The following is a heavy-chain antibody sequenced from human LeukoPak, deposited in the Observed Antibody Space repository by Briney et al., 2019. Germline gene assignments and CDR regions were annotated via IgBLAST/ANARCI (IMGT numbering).Heavy chain of an antibody. D-gene: IGHD6-6*01. J-gene: IGHJ5*02. CDR3: ARDAVGRDSSSYNWFDP. V-gene: IGHV1-18*04. Sequence: ASVKVSCKASGYSFTGYYMHWVRQAPGQGLEWMGWVSAYNAYTNYTQKLQGRVTMTTDTSTSTAYMELRSLRSDDTAVYYCARDAVGRDSSSYNWFDPWGQGTLVPVSS. CDR1: GYSFTGYY. CDR2: VSAYNAYT.